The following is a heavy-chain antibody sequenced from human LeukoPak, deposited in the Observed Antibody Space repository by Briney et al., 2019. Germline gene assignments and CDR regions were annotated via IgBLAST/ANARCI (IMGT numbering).Heavy chain of an antibody. CDR3: ARSPPDSSGIGWFDP. CDR2: IYYSGST. CDR1: GGSISSYY. Sequence: SETLSLTCTVSGGSISSYYWSWIRQPPGKGLEWIGYIYYSGSTNYNPSLKSRVTISVDTSKNRFSLKLSSVTAADTAVYYCARSPPDSSGIGWFDPWGQGTLVTVSS. J-gene: IGHJ5*02. D-gene: IGHD3-22*01. V-gene: IGHV4-59*01.